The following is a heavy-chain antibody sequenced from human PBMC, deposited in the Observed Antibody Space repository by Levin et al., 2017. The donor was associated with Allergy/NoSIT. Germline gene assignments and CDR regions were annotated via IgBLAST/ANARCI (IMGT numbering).Heavy chain of an antibody. Sequence: GESLKISCKGSGYTFTSSWIGWVRRMPGKGLEWMGIIYPGDSDTRYSPSFQAQVTISADKSISTAFLQWSSLKASDSAMYYCARLRTAWGVTISSDGYFDLWGRGTLVTVFS. D-gene: IGHD2-21*02. CDR1: GYTFTSSW. CDR2: IYPGDSDT. CDR3: ARLRTAWGVTISSDGYFDL. V-gene: IGHV5-51*01. J-gene: IGHJ2*01.